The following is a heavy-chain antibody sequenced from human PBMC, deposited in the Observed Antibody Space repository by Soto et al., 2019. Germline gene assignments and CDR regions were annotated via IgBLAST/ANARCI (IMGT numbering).Heavy chain of an antibody. CDR1: GGSISSGDYY. CDR3: ARTYYYDSSGYVLDY. J-gene: IGHJ4*02. D-gene: IGHD3-22*01. Sequence: NPSETLSLTCTVSGGSISSGDYYWSWIRQPPGKGLEWIGYIYYSGSTYYNPSLKSRVTISVDTSKNQFSLKLSSVTAADTAVYYCARTYYYDSSGYVLDYWGQGTLVTVSS. V-gene: IGHV4-30-4*01. CDR2: IYYSGST.